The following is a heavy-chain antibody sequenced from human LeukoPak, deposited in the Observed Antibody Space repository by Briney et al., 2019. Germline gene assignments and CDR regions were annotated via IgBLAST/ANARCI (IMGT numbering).Heavy chain of an antibody. CDR3: ARGFDY. CDR1: GYTFTAYY. J-gene: IGHJ4*02. Sequence: ASVKVSCXTSGYTFTAYYMHWMRQAPGQGFEWMGWISRYSGDTNYAQKFQGRVTMTRDTSTSTAYMELNRLRSDDTAVYYCARGFDYWGQGTLVTVSS. CDR2: ISRYSGDT. V-gene: IGHV1-2*02.